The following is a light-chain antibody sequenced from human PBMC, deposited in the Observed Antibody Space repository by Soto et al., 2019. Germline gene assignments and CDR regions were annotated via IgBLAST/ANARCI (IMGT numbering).Light chain of an antibody. CDR1: QSVSNY. CDR3: QQRSNWPRT. V-gene: IGKV3-11*01. J-gene: IGKJ1*01. CDR2: DAS. Sequence: TTPSFSPGERATLSCRASQSVSNYLAWYQQNPGQVPRLLIYDASNRATGIPARFSGSGSGTDFTLTISSLGPEDFALYYCQQRSNWPRTFGQGTKVDIK.